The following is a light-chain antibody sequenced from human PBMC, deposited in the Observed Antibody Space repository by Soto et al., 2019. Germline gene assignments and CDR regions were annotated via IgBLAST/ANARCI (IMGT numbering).Light chain of an antibody. CDR1: GSDVGSYNL. CDR3: CSYAGSTTYMV. Sequence: QSALTQPASVSGSPGQSITISCTGTGSDVGSYNLVSWYQKRQGTAPKLMIYEVNKRPSGVSNRFSGSKSGNTASLTISGLQADVEADYYCCSYAGSTTYMVFGGGTKLTVL. J-gene: IGLJ2*01. V-gene: IGLV2-23*02. CDR2: EVN.